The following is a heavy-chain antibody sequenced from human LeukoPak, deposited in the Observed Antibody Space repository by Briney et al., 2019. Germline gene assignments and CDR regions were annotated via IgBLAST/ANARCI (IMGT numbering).Heavy chain of an antibody. Sequence: GESLKIYGKCFGYDFHSYWIGWVRQMPGKGLEWMGVIYPGDSDTRYSPSFQGQVTISADKSISTAYMQWCGLKASDTAMYYCARHLTIIKVPRYAFDYWGQGTMVIVSS. CDR1: GYDFHSYW. J-gene: IGHJ3*01. CDR3: ARHLTIIKVPRYAFDY. D-gene: IGHD3-9*01. V-gene: IGHV5-51*01. CDR2: IYPGDSDT.